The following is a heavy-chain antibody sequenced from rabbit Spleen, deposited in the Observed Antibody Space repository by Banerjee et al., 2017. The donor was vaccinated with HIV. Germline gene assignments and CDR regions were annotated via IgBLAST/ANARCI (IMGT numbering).Heavy chain of an antibody. V-gene: IGHV1S40*01. CDR1: GFSFSSSYW. CDR3: ANTKHATYGMEL. Sequence: QSLEESGGDLVKPGGSLTLTCTASGFSFSSSYWICWVRQAPGKGLEWIACIYAGSSGSTYYASWAKGRFTISKASSTTVTLQMTSLTAADTAIYFCANTKHATYGMELWGQGTLVTVS. CDR2: IYAGSSGST. D-gene: IGHD6-1*01. J-gene: IGHJ6*01.